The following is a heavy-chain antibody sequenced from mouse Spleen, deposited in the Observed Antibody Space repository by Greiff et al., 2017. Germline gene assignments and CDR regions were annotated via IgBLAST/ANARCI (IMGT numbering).Heavy chain of an antibody. CDR1: GYSITSDYA. CDR2: ISYSGST. CDR3: ARRAYNGNFPWFAY. D-gene: IGHD2-1*01. V-gene: IGHV3-2*02. Sequence: EVQGVESGPGLVKPSQSLSLTCTVTGYSITSDYAWNWIRQFPGNKLEWMGYISYSGSTSYNPSLKSRISITRDTSKNQFFLQLNSVTTEDTATYYCARRAYNGNFPWFAYWGQGTLVTVSA. J-gene: IGHJ3*01.